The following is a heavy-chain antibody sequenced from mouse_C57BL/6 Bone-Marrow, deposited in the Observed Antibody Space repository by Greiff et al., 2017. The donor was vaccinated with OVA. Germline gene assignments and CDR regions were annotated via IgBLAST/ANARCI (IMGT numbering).Heavy chain of an antibody. CDR2: IYPGDGDT. CDR1: GYAFSSYW. J-gene: IGHJ2*01. V-gene: IGHV1-82*01. D-gene: IGHD2-2*01. CDR3: ARYGNDHVYFDY. Sequence: QVQLQQSGPELVKPGASVKISCKASGYAFSSYWMNWVKQRPGKGLEWIGRIYPGDGDTNYNGKFKGKATLTADKSSTTAYMQLSSLTSEDSAVYFCARYGNDHVYFDYWGQGTTLTVSS.